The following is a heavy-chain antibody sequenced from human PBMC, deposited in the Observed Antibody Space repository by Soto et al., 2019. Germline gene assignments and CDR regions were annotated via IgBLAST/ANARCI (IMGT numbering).Heavy chain of an antibody. D-gene: IGHD5-12*01. CDR3: ARTGDGYNYNFDY. J-gene: IGHJ4*02. Sequence: PSETLSLTCTVSVGSISSSSYYWGWIRQPPGKGLEWIGSIYYSGSTYYNPSLKSRVTISVDTSKNQFSLKLSSVTAADTAVYYCARTGDGYNYNFDYWGQGTLVTVSS. V-gene: IGHV4-39*01. CDR1: VGSISSSSYY. CDR2: IYYSGST.